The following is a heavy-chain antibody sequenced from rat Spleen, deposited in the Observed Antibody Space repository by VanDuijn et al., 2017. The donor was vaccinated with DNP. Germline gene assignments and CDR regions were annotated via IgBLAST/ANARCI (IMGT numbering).Heavy chain of an antibody. J-gene: IGHJ3*01. V-gene: IGHV5-58*01. CDR2: INPDGGST. CDR1: GFTFSDYY. Sequence: EVQLVESGGGLVQPGRSLKLSCVAAGFTFSDYYMAWVRQAPGKGLEWVASINPDGGSTYYSDSVKGRFAISRDNAENTLYLQMNSLRSEDTATYYCAKVRYYGLPGFTYWGQGTLVTVSS. D-gene: IGHD1-6*01. CDR3: AKVRYYGLPGFTY.